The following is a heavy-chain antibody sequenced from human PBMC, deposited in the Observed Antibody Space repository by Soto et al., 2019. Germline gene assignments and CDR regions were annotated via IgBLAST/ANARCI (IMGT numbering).Heavy chain of an antibody. D-gene: IGHD4-17*01. CDR3: ARGSLDTVTTAFDI. V-gene: IGHV3-33*01. CDR1: GFTFSSYG. Sequence: QVQLVESGGGVVQPGRSLRLSCAASGFTFSSYGMHWVRQAPGKGLEWVAVIWYDGSNKYYADSVKGRFTISRDNSKNTLYLQMNSLRAEDTAVYYCARGSLDTVTTAFDIWGQGTTVTVSS. J-gene: IGHJ3*02. CDR2: IWYDGSNK.